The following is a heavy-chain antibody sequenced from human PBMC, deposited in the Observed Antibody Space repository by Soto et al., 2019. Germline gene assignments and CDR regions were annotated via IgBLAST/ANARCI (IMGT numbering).Heavy chain of an antibody. CDR1: GFSLSTSGVG. CDR2: IYWDDDK. J-gene: IGHJ3*02. V-gene: IGHV2-5*02. Sequence: QITLKEAGTTLVKPTQTLTLTCTFSGFSLSTSGVGVGWIRQPPGKALEWLALIYWDDDKRYSPSLKSRLTIPKDTSKNQDVLTMTNMDPVDRATHYRARQEKSAFDSWGQGKMVTLS. CDR3: ARQEKSAFDS.